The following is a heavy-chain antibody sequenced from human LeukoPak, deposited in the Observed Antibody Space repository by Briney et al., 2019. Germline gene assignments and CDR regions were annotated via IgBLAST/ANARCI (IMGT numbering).Heavy chain of an antibody. CDR2: ISGSGDNT. J-gene: IGHJ4*02. V-gene: IGHV3-23*01. CDR3: AKDPGYSSSWYVDY. Sequence: GGSLRLSCVATGFTFNSYAVSWVRQAPGKGLEWVSGISGSGDNTHYVDSVKGRFTISRDNSKNTLYLQMNSLRAEDTAVYYCAKDPGYSSSWYVDYWGQGTLVTVSS. D-gene: IGHD6-13*01. CDR1: GFTFNSYA.